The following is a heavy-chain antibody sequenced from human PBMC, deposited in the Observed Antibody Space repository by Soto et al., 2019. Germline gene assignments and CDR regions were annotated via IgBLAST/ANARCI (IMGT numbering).Heavy chain of an antibody. Sequence: SETLSLTCAVSGGSITSGGYSWSWIRQPPGKGLEWIGYIYHSGSTYYNPSLKSRVTISVDGSKNQFSLKLSSVTAADTAVYYCARVPDRWGQGTLVTVSS. CDR1: GGSITSGGYS. J-gene: IGHJ5*02. CDR3: ARVPDR. V-gene: IGHV4-30-2*01. CDR2: IYHSGST.